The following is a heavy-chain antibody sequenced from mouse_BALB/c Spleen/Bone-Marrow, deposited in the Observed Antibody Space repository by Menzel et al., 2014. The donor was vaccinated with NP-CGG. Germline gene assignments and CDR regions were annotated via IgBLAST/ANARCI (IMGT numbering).Heavy chain of an antibody. CDR1: GYTSTNYW. Sequence: VKLMESGAELVRPGTSVKISCKASGYTSTNYWLGWVKQRPGHGLMWIGDIYPGGGYTNYNEKFKGKATLTADTSSSTAYMQLSSLTSEDSAVYFCARKDYGSSYPFAYWGQGTLVTVSA. J-gene: IGHJ3*01. V-gene: IGHV1-63*02. D-gene: IGHD1-1*01. CDR2: IYPGGGYT. CDR3: ARKDYGSSYPFAY.